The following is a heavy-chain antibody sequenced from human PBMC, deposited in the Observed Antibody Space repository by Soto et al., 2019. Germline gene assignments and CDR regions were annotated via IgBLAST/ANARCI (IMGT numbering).Heavy chain of an antibody. CDR1: GGSVSSSSYY. CDR3: AREIAAAGKPYYYYYYMDV. J-gene: IGHJ6*03. CDR2: IYYSGST. D-gene: IGHD6-13*01. Sequence: SETLSLTCTVSGGSVSSSSYYWGWVRQPPGKGLEWIGSIYYSGSTYYNPSLKSRVTISVDTSKNQFSLKLSSVTAADTAVYYCAREIAAAGKPYYYYYYMDVWGNGTTVTVSS. V-gene: IGHV4-39*07.